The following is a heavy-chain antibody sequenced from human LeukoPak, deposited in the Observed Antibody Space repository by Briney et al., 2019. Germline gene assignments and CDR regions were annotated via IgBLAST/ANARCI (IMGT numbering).Heavy chain of an antibody. J-gene: IGHJ5*02. CDR2: IYAADSDT. CDR3: ARLEFGGLYT. D-gene: IGHD3-10*01. CDR1: GYSFTSYW. V-gene: IGHV5-51*01. Sequence: GESLTIFCKGSGYSFTSYWIGWVRQMPGKGLEWMGIIYAADSDTRYSPSFQGQVTISADKSISTAYLQWGGLKASDTAMYYCARLEFGGLYTWGQGTMVTVSS.